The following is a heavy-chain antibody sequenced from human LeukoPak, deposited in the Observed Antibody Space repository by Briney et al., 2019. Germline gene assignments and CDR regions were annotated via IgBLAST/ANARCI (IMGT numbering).Heavy chain of an antibody. D-gene: IGHD3-10*01. V-gene: IGHV1-8*01. CDR2: MNPNSGDT. J-gene: IGHJ5*02. Sequence: ASVKVSCKASGYTFTSYDINWVRQAPGQGLEWMGWMNPNSGDTGYPQRFQGRVTMTRDTSIATAYMELSSLRSEDTAVYYCARSGFGSGISFDLWGQGTLVTVSS. CDR3: ARSGFGSGISFDL. CDR1: GYTFTSYD.